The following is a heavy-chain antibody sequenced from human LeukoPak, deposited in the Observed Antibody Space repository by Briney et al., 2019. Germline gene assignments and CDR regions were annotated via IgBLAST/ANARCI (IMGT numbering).Heavy chain of an antibody. CDR3: AREKGYCSGGSCPDAFDI. J-gene: IGHJ3*02. V-gene: IGHV3-7*01. CDR1: GFTCSSYW. CDR2: IKEDGSEK. D-gene: IGHD2-15*01. Sequence: GGSLRLSCAASGFTCSSYWMSWVRQAPGKGLEWVANIKEDGSEKYYVDSMKGRFTISRDNSKNTLYLQMNSLRVEDTAVYYCAREKGYCSGGSCPDAFDIWGQGTMVTVSS.